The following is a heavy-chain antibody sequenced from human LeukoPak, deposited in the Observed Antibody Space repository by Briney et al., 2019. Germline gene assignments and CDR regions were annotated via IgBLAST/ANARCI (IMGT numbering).Heavy chain of an antibody. CDR1: GDSVSSNSAA. CDR3: VRDSGYGLDAFDI. D-gene: IGHD5-12*01. V-gene: IGHV6-1*01. CDR2: TYYRSKWYY. J-gene: IGHJ3*02. Sequence: QTLSLTCAISGDSVSSNSAAWNWIRQSPSRGLEWLGGTYYRSKWYYNYAVSVKSRMTITPDTSKNQFSLQLNSVTPEDTAVYYCVRDSGYGLDAFDIWDQGTMVTVSS.